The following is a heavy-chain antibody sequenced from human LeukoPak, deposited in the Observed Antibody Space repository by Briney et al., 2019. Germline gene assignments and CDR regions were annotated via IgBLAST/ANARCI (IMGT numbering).Heavy chain of an antibody. CDR2: ISSSGSNI. CDR1: RFTFSSYE. CDR3: ATDPLDY. V-gene: IGHV3-48*03. J-gene: IGHJ4*02. Sequence: GGSLRLSCAASRFTFSSYEMNWVRQAQGKGLEWVSYISSSGSNIYYADSVKGRFTISRDNAKNSLYLQMNSLRAEDTAVYFCATDPLDYWGQGTLVTVSS.